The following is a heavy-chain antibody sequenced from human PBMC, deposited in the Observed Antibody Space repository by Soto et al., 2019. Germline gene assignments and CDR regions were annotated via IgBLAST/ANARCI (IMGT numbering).Heavy chain of an antibody. Sequence: ASVKVSCKVSGYTLTELSMHWVRQAPGKGLEWMGGFDPEDGETIYAQKFQGRVTMTEDTSTDTAYMELSSLRSEDTAVYYCATANPELIEWELLRDAFDIWGQGTMVTV. V-gene: IGHV1-24*01. D-gene: IGHD1-26*01. CDR3: ATANPELIEWELLRDAFDI. J-gene: IGHJ3*02. CDR2: FDPEDGET. CDR1: GYTLTELS.